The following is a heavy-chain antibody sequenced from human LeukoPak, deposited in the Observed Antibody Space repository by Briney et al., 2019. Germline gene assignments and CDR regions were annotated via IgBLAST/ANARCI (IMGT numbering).Heavy chain of an antibody. CDR1: GGSVSSSSYY. J-gene: IGHJ4*02. Sequence: PSETLSLTCTVSGGSVSSSSYYWGWIRQTPGKGLEWIGYIYYTGSTNYNPSLKSRVTISVDTSKNQFSLKLSYVNAADTAVYYCARYISSGLDYWGQGTLVTVSS. CDR2: IYYTGST. CDR3: ARYISSGLDY. V-gene: IGHV4-61*05. D-gene: IGHD6-6*01.